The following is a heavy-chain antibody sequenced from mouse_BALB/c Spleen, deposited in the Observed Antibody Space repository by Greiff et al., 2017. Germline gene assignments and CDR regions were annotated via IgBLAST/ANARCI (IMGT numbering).Heavy chain of an antibody. Sequence: VKLMESGPGLVAPSQSLSITCTVSGFSLTSYGVHWVRQPPGKGLEWLGVIWAGGSTNYNSALMSSLSISKDNSKSQVFLKMNRLQTDDTAMYYCARGGGLYDYYCAMDYWGQGTSVTVSS. CDR2: IWAGGST. CDR3: ARGGGLYDYYCAMDY. CDR1: GFSLTSYG. J-gene: IGHJ4*01. V-gene: IGHV2-9*02. D-gene: IGHD3-1*01.